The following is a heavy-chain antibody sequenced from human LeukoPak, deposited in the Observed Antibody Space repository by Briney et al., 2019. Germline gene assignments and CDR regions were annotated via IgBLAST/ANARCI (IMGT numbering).Heavy chain of an antibody. CDR2: ISSNGGST. D-gene: IGHD5-24*01. CDR3: VERDGYKFDY. V-gene: IGHV3-64D*06. J-gene: IGHJ4*02. CDR1: GFTFSSYA. Sequence: PGRSLRPSCSAAGFTFSSYAMRWVRQAPGNGLEYVSSISSNGGSTYYADSVKGRFTISRDNSKNTLYLQISSLRAEDTAVYYCVERDGYKFDYWGQGTLVTVSS.